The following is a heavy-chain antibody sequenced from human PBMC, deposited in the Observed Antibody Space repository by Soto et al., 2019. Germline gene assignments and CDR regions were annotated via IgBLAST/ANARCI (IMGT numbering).Heavy chain of an antibody. Sequence: EVQLVESGGGLIQPGGSLRLSCEASGFTFSSNDMNWVRQAPGKGLEWVSLIWTSGSTAYADSVKGRFTISRDNSKSALYLHMSSLRAEDTAVYYCATSPLLREAPWGQGTRVTVSS. CDR1: GFTFSSND. CDR3: ATSPLLREAP. V-gene: IGHV3-53*01. J-gene: IGHJ3*01. CDR2: IWTSGST. D-gene: IGHD3-16*01.